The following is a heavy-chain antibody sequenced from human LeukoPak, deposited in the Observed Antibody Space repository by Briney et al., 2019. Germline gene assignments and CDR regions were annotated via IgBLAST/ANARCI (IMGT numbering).Heavy chain of an antibody. V-gene: IGHV1-46*01. J-gene: IGHJ4*02. CDR2: INPSGGST. CDR3: ARGGPTYYYDSMGYILFDS. CDR1: GYTFTSYY. Sequence: GASVKVSYKASGYTFTSYYMHWVRQAPGQGLEWMGIINPSGGSTSYAQKFQGRVTMTRDTSTSTVYMELSSLRSEDTAVYYCARGGPTYYYDSMGYILFDSWGKGPLVTVSS. D-gene: IGHD3-22*01.